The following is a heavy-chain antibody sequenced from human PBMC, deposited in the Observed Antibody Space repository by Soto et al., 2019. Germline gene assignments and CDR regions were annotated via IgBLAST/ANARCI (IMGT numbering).Heavy chain of an antibody. V-gene: IGHV5-51*01. CDR3: ARTAAAGKYYYGVDV. CDR1: GYSFTSYW. Sequence: GESLKISCKGSGYSFTSYWIGWVRQMPGKGLEWMGIIYPGDSDSRYSPSFQGQVTISADKSISTAYLQWSSLKASDTAIYYCARTAAAGKYYYGVDVWGQGTTVTVSS. D-gene: IGHD6-13*01. CDR2: IYPGDSDS. J-gene: IGHJ6*02.